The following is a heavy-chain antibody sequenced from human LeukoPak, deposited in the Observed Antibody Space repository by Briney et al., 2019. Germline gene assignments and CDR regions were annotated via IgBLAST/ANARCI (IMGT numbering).Heavy chain of an antibody. CDR3: AKEGDRSYGMDV. Sequence: GGSLRLSCAASGFTFSSYSMNWVRQAPGKGLEWVSAISGSGGSTYYADSVKGRFTISRDNSKNTLYLQMNSLRAEDTAVYYCAKEGDRSYGMDVWGQGTTVTVSS. D-gene: IGHD3-22*01. CDR1: GFTFSSYS. CDR2: ISGSGGST. V-gene: IGHV3-23*01. J-gene: IGHJ6*02.